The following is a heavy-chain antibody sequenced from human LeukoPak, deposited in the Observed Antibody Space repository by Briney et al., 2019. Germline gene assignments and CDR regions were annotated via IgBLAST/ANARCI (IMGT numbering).Heavy chain of an antibody. D-gene: IGHD6-13*01. J-gene: IGHJ6*03. Sequence: GASVKVSCKVSGYTLTELSMHWVRQAPGKGLEWMGGFDPEDGETIYAQKFQGRVTMTEDTSTDTAYMELSSLRSDDTAVYYCARDRSSSWPGYYYYYYMDVWGKGTTVTVSS. CDR1: GYTLTELS. CDR2: FDPEDGET. CDR3: ARDRSSSWPGYYYYYYMDV. V-gene: IGHV1-24*01.